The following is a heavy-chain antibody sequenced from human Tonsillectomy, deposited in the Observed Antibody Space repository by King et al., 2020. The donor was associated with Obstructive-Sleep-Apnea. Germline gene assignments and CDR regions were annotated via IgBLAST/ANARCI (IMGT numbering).Heavy chain of an antibody. J-gene: IGHJ6*02. D-gene: IGHD6-13*01. CDR1: GYTFTSYD. CDR2: MNPNSGNT. V-gene: IGHV1-8*01. Sequence: VQLVESGAEVRKPGASVKVSCKASGYTFTSYDINWVRQATGQGLEWMGWMNPNSGNTAYEQKFQGRVKMTRNTSINTAYMELSRLGSEDTAVYYCSRAPPRIAAAGRLYYYAMDVWGQGTTVSVSS. CDR3: SRAPPRIAAAGRLYYYAMDV.